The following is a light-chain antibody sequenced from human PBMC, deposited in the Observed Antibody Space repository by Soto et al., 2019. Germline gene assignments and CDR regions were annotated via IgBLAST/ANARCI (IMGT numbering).Light chain of an antibody. J-gene: IGLJ1*01. CDR1: SSDVGAYNY. Sequence: HSELTHPRSGSGSPGQSVTISCTGTSSDVGAYNYVSWYRQHPGKAPKLIIYDVTKRPSGVPARFSGSKSGNTASLTISGLQADDEADYFCCSYAGSSTSFVFGSRTKVTVL. CDR3: CSYAGSSTSFV. CDR2: DVT. V-gene: IGLV2-11*01.